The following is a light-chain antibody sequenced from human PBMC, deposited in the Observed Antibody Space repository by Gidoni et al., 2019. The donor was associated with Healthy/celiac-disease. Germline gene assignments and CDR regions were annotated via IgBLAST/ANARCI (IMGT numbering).Light chain of an antibody. V-gene: IGKV1-5*03. CDR2: KVS. CDR1: QSITDW. J-gene: IGKJ2*01. CDR3: QQYSEYPYT. Sequence: DIQMTQSPSTLSASIGDRVTITCRASQSITDWLAWYQHKPGSAPKVLMYKVSTLETGVPSRFSGSGSGTEFTLAISSLQPDDFATYYCQQYSEYPYTFGPVTKLEI.